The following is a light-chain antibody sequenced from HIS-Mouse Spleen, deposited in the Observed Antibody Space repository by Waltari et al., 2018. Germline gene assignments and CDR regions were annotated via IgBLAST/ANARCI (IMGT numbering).Light chain of an antibody. J-gene: IGKJ1*01. CDR3: QQSYSTPRT. CDR2: DAS. V-gene: IGKV1-39*01. Sequence: DIQMTQSPSSLSASVGDRVPITCRASQSISSYLNWYQQKPGKAPKLLIYDASSLQSGVPSRFSGSGSGTDFTLTISSLQPEDFATYYCQQSYSTPRTFGQGTKVEIK. CDR1: QSISSY.